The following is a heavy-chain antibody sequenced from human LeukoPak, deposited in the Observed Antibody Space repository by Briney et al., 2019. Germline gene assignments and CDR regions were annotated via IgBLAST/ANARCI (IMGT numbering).Heavy chain of an antibody. CDR1: GFTFSSYG. V-gene: IGHV3-23*01. J-gene: IGHJ4*02. CDR2: ISGSGGST. CDR3: AKPSIAAAGTGVLDY. D-gene: IGHD6-13*01. Sequence: GGTLRLSCAASGFTFSSYGMSWVRQAPGKGLEWVSAISGSGGSTYYADSVKGRFTISRDNSKNTLYLQMNSLRAEDTAVYYCAKPSIAAAGTGVLDYWGQGTLVTVSS.